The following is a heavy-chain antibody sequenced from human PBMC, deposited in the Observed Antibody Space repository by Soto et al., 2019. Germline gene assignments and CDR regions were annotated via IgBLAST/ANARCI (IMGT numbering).Heavy chain of an antibody. Sequence: TLSLTCTVSGGSISSGGYYWSWIRQHPGNGLEWIGYIYYSGSTYYNPSLKSRVTISVDTSKNQFSLKLSSVTAADTAVYYCATPWGSDYYGMDVWGQGTTVTVSS. J-gene: IGHJ6*02. V-gene: IGHV4-31*03. CDR3: ATPWGSDYYGMDV. CDR1: GGSISSGGYY. D-gene: IGHD3-16*01. CDR2: IYYSGST.